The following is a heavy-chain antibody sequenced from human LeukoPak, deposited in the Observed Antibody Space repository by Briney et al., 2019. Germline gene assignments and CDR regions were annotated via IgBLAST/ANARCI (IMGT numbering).Heavy chain of an antibody. Sequence: SETLSLTCTVSGGSISSSSYYWGWIRQPPGKGLEWIGSIYYSGSTYYNPSLKSRVTISVDTSKNQFSLNLISLTAADTAVYYCARLPGIAAVWGQGTLVTVSS. D-gene: IGHD6-13*01. J-gene: IGHJ4*02. CDR3: ARLPGIAAV. CDR1: GGSISSSSYY. CDR2: IYYSGST. V-gene: IGHV4-39*07.